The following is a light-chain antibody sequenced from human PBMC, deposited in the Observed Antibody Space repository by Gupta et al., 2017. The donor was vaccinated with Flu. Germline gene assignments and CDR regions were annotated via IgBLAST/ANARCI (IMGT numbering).Light chain of an antibody. V-gene: IGLV2-8*01. CDR2: EVN. CDR3: SSYAGSNNCV. J-gene: IGLJ2*01. Sequence: TNSAMDGYNYVSCYPLHPGNAPNLMISEVNKRPSGVHDCFAGSKSGNAASLTGSGLQAEDEADYYGSSYAGSNNCVFGAGTKLTVL. CDR1: NSAMDGYNY.